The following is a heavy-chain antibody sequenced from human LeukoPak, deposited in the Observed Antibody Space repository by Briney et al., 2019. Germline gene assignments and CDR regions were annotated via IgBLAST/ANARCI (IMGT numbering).Heavy chain of an antibody. V-gene: IGHV1-18*04. CDR3: ARRWGSGIRGAFDI. Sequence: ASVKVSCKASGYTFTDNFVHWVRQAPGQGLEWMGWISGNNGKTNYAKKFQVRVTMTTDTSTSTPYMELRSLRSDDTAIYYCARRWGSGIRGAFDIWGQGTMVTVSS. CDR2: ISGNNGKT. CDR1: GYTFTDNF. J-gene: IGHJ3*02. D-gene: IGHD3-10*01.